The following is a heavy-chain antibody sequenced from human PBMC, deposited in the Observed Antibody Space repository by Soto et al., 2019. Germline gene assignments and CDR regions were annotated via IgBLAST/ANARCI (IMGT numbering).Heavy chain of an antibody. J-gene: IGHJ6*02. CDR2: MNPNSGNI. V-gene: IGHV1-8*01. CDR3: ARERAVVITTMGREDYYYYGMDV. D-gene: IGHD3-22*01. Sequence: GASVKVSCKASGYTFTSYDINWVRQATGQGLEWKGWMNPNSGNIGYAQKFQGRVTMTRNTSISTAYMELSSLRSEDTAVYYCARERAVVITTMGREDYYYYGMDVWGQGTTVTVS. CDR1: GYTFTSYD.